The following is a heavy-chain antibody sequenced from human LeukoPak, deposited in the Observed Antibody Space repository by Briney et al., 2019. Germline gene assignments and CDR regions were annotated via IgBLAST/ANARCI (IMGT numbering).Heavy chain of an antibody. J-gene: IGHJ6*03. D-gene: IGHD2-15*01. CDR3: ARRYCSGGNCYADV. CDR1: GGSLSSYP. Sequence: SETLSLTCTVSGGSLSSYPWSWVRQPPGKGLEWSGYIYFSENTNYSPSLKSRVTISVDTSKNQFSLKLSSVTAADTAVYYCARRYCSGGNCYADVWGKGITVTVSS. V-gene: IGHV4-59*08. CDR2: IYFSENT.